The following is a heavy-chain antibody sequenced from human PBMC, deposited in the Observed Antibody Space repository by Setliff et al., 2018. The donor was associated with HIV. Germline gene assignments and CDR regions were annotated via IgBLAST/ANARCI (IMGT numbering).Heavy chain of an antibody. Sequence: SETLSLTCTVSGCSISSSSYYWGWIRQPPGKGLEWIGSIYYSGTTYYNPSLKSRITISVDTSKNQFSLKVNSVTAADTAVYYCASPKERYYYGSGTNVREYYGMDVWGQGTTVTVSS. CDR3: ASPKERYYYGSGTNVREYYGMDV. D-gene: IGHD3-10*01. V-gene: IGHV4-39*07. CDR1: GCSISSSSYY. CDR2: IYYSGTT. J-gene: IGHJ6*02.